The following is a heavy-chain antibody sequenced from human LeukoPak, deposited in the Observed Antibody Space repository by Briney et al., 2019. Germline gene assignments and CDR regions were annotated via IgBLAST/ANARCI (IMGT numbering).Heavy chain of an antibody. V-gene: IGHV3-7*04. J-gene: IGHJ4*02. CDR1: GFTFSSYW. CDR3: ARGYDFWSGYYLY. D-gene: IGHD3-3*01. Sequence: PGGSLRLSCAASGFTFSSYWMSWVRQAPGKGLEWVANIKQDGSEKYYVDSVKGRSTISRDNAKNSLCLQMNSLRAEDTAVYYCARGYDFWSGYYLYWGQGTLVTVSS. CDR2: IKQDGSEK.